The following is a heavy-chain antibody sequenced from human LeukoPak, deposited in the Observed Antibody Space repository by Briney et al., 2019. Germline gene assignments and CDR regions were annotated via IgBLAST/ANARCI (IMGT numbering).Heavy chain of an antibody. CDR1: GLVFGKYA. CDR3: AKGRYSGPGCDSFDY. J-gene: IGHJ4*02. D-gene: IGHD5-12*01. CDR2: ISDDSSFT. V-gene: IGHV3-23*01. Sequence: GGSLRLSCAASGLVFGKYAMAWVRQAPGKGLECVSIISDDSSFTYFLDSVKGRSTIFRDNSKNTLYLHMNSLKAEDTAVYYCAKGRYSGPGCDSFDYWGQGALVTVSS.